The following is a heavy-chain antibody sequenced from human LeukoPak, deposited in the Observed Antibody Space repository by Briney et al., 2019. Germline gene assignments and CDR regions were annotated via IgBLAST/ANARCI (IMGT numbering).Heavy chain of an antibody. D-gene: IGHD5-18*01. J-gene: IGHJ4*02. CDR1: GYTFTSYY. Sequence: GASVKVSCKASGYTFTSYYMHWVRQAPGQGLEWMGIINPSGGSTSYAQKFQGRVTMTRDMSTSTVYVELSSLRSEDTAVYYCARGEIRGYSYGYADYWGQGTLVTVSS. CDR2: INPSGGST. CDR3: ARGEIRGYSYGYADY. V-gene: IGHV1-46*01.